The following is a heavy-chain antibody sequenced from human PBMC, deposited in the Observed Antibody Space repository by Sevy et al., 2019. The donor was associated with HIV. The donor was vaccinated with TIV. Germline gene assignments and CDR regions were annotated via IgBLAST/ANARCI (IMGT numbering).Heavy chain of an antibody. V-gene: IGHV3-30*02. Sequence: GGSLRLSCTASGFTFSNFGMHWVRQVPGKGLEWVTFIRSDGSDKYYAASVKGRFTISRDDSKNTLYLQMDSLRAEDTDIYYCAKDLAGPGRRYFDYWGQGTLVTVSS. D-gene: IGHD6-13*01. CDR2: IRSDGSDK. CDR3: AKDLAGPGRRYFDY. J-gene: IGHJ4*02. CDR1: GFTFSNFG.